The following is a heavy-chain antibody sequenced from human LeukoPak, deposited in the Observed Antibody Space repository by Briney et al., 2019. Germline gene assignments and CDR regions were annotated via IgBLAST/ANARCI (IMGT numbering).Heavy chain of an antibody. CDR2: ISGSGGST. CDR3: AKGGNFLYYYYGVDV. Sequence: GGSLRLSCAASGFTFSSYAMSWVRQAPGKGLEWVSAISGSGGSTYYADSVKGRFTISRDNSKNTLYLQMNSLRAEDTAVYYCAKGGNFLYYYYGVDVWGQGTTVTVSS. V-gene: IGHV3-23*01. J-gene: IGHJ6*02. D-gene: IGHD4-23*01. CDR1: GFTFSSYA.